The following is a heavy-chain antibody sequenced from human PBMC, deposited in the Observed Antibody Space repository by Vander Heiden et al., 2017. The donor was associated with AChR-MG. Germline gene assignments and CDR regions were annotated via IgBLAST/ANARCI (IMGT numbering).Heavy chain of an antibody. J-gene: IGHJ4*02. Sequence: TCGGYYWSWIRQHPGKGLEWIGYIYYSGRTYYNPSLKSRVTISVDTSKNQFSLKLSSVTAADTAVYYCARGGTVVNFGYWGQGTLVTVSS. D-gene: IGHD2-15*01. CDR3: ARGGTVVNFGY. CDR2: IYYSGRT. V-gene: IGHV4-31*02. CDR1: TCGGYY.